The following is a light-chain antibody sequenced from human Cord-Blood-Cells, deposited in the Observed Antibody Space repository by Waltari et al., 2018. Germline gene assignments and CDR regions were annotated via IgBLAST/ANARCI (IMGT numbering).Light chain of an antibody. CDR1: QDIRNY. CDR2: DAS. Sequence: DIQMTQSPSSLSASVGARVTITCQASQDIRNYLNWYQQKPGKAPKLLIYDASNLETGVPSRVSGRGSGTDFTFAISSLQPEDIATYYCQQYDNLPITFGQGTRLEIK. CDR3: QQYDNLPIT. V-gene: IGKV1-33*01. J-gene: IGKJ5*01.